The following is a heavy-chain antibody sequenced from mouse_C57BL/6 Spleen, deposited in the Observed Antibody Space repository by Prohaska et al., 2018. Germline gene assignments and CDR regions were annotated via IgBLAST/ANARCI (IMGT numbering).Heavy chain of an antibody. D-gene: IGHD4-1*01. V-gene: IGHV1-61*01. CDR2: IYPSDSET. CDR3: ATLTGTDY. J-gene: IGHJ2*01. Sequence: MDWVKQRPGQGFEWIGNIYPSDSETHYNQKFKDKATLTVDKSSSTAYMQLSSLTSEDSAVYYCATLTGTDYWGQGTTLTVSS.